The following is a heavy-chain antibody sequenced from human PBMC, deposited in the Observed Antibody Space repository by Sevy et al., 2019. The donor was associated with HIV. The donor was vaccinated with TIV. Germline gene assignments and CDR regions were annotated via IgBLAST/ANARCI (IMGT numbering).Heavy chain of an antibody. V-gene: IGHV1-69*06. Sequence: ASVKVSCKASGGTFSSYAISWVRQAPGQGLEWMGGIIPIFGTANYAQKFQGRVTITADKSTSTAYMELSSLRSEDTAVYYCVRGRDHYYDSSGLDAFDIWGQGTMVTVSS. J-gene: IGHJ3*02. CDR1: GGTFSSYA. D-gene: IGHD3-22*01. CDR3: VRGRDHYYDSSGLDAFDI. CDR2: IIPIFGTA.